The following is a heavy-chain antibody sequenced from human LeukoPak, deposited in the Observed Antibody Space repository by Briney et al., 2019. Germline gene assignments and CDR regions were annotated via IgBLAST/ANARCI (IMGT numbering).Heavy chain of an antibody. J-gene: IGHJ4*02. CDR3: ARDGPRIAALGEDFDY. V-gene: IGHV1-46*01. CDR1: GYTFTSYY. Sequence: ASVKVSCKASGYTFTSYYMHWVRPAPGQGLEWMGIINPSGGSTSYAQKFQGRVTMTRDTSTSTVYMELSSLRSEDTAVYYCARDGPRIAALGEDFDYWGQGTLVTVSS. D-gene: IGHD6-6*01. CDR2: INPSGGST.